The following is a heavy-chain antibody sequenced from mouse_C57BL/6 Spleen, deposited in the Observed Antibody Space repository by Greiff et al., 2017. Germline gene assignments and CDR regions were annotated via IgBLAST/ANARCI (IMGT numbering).Heavy chain of an antibody. J-gene: IGHJ4*01. Sequence: QVQLQQSGAELMKPGASVKLSCKATGYTFTGYWIEWVKQRPGHGLEWIGEILPGSGSTIYNEKFKCKATFTADTSSTSAYMQLSSLPTEDSAIYYCARDGISRGAMDYWGQGTSVTVSS. CDR3: ARDGISRGAMDY. V-gene: IGHV1-9*01. CDR1: GYTFTGYW. CDR2: ILPGSGST. D-gene: IGHD1-1*01.